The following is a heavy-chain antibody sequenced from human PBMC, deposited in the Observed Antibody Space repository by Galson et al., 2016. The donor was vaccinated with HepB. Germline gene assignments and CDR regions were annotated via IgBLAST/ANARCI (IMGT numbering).Heavy chain of an antibody. CDR3: AHRRFRFWSSSVGSLDYFDY. Sequence: PALVKPTQTLTLTCTFSGFSLSTSGVGVGWIRQPPGKALECLAVIYWDDDERYSPSLKNRLTITKDTSKNQVVLTMTDTDPVDTATYYCAHRRFRFWSSSVGSLDYFDYWGQGTLVAVSS. CDR2: IYWDDDE. V-gene: IGHV2-5*02. J-gene: IGHJ4*02. D-gene: IGHD3-10*01. CDR1: GFSLSTSGVG.